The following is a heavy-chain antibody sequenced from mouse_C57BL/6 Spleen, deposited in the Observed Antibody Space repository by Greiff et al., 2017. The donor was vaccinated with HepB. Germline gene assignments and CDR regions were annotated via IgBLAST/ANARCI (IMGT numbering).Heavy chain of an antibody. Sequence: QVQLQQSGPELVKPGASVKISCKASGYAFSSSWMNWVKQRPGKGLEWIGRIYPGDGDTNYNGKFKGKATLTADKASSTAYMQLSSLTSEYSSVYFCARSPGYYAMDYWGQGTSVTVSS. V-gene: IGHV1-82*01. CDR3: ARSPGYYAMDY. CDR1: GYAFSSSW. J-gene: IGHJ4*01. CDR2: IYPGDGDT.